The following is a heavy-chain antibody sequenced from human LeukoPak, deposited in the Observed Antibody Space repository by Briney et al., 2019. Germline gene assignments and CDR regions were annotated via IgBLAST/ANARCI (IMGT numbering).Heavy chain of an antibody. Sequence: PGGSLRLSCAASGFTFSNAWMNWVRQAPGKGLEWVGRIKSKTDGGTWVDGIKSKTDGGTTDYAAPVKGRFTISRDDSKNTLYLQMNSLKSEDTAVYYCTTDSGLDWGEGTLVTVSS. CDR1: GFTFSNAW. CDR3: TTDSGLD. CDR2: IKSKTDGGTWVDGIKSKTDGGTT. D-gene: IGHD3-10*01. J-gene: IGHJ4*02. V-gene: IGHV3-15*07.